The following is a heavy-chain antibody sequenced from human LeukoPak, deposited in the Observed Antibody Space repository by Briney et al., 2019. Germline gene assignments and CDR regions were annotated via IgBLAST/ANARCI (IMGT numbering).Heavy chain of an antibody. J-gene: IGHJ4*02. CDR1: GGSISSYY. CDR2: IYYSGST. Sequence: SETLSLTCTVSGGSISSYYWSWVRQPPGKGLEWIGYIYYSGSTNYNPSLKSRVTISVDTSKNQFSLKLSSVTAADTAVYYCARDSSGYYFDYWGQGTLVTVSS. V-gene: IGHV4-59*12. CDR3: ARDSSGYYFDY. D-gene: IGHD3-22*01.